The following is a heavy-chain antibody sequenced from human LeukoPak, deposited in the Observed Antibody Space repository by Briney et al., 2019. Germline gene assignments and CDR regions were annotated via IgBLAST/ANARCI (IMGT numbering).Heavy chain of an antibody. CDR1: GGSISSFY. CDR2: IDHSGST. J-gene: IGHJ4*02. D-gene: IGHD5-18*01. Sequence: SETLSLTCTVSGGSISSFYWSWIRQPPGKGLEWIGYIDHSGSTYYNPSLKSRVSISVDTSKNQFFLKLSSVTAADTAVYYCARIGYSYGHDYWGQGTLVTVSS. CDR3: ARIGYSYGHDY. V-gene: IGHV4-59*01.